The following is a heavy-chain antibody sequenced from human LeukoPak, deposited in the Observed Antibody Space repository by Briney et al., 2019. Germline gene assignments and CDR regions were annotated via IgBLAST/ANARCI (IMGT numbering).Heavy chain of an antibody. CDR1: GGSISSGDYY. Sequence: SQTLSLTCTVSGGSISSGDYYWSWIRQPPGKGLVWIGYIYYSGSTYYNPSLKSRVTISVDTSKNQFSLKLSSVTAADTAVYYCARVISWELLRDWFDPWGQGTLVTVSS. V-gene: IGHV4-30-4*08. J-gene: IGHJ5*02. CDR3: ARVISWELLRDWFDP. CDR2: IYYSGST. D-gene: IGHD1-26*01.